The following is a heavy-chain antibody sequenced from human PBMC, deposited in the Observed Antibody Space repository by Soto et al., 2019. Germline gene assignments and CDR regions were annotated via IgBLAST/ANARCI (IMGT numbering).Heavy chain of an antibody. CDR3: ARQGFGPLHGLVDV. D-gene: IGHD3-10*01. Sequence: QVQLQESGPGLVKPSETMSLSCTVSGGSISSYYWSWFRQSPGKRLEWIGYVHHSWGSSYNPSLQSRVALSLDTSRGQFSLKVTSGTATATAVYYCARQGFGPLHGLVDVWGQGTTVTVSS. CDR2: VHHSWGS. V-gene: IGHV4-59*08. J-gene: IGHJ6*02. CDR1: GGSISSYY.